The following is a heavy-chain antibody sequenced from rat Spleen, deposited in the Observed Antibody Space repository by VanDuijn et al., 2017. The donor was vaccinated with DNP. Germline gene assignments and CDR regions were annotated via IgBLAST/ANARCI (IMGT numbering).Heavy chain of an antibody. CDR3: ARKGAYYGYTDYFDY. CDR1: GFTFSYYG. Sequence: EVQLVESGGGLVQPGRSLKLSCTASGFTFSYYGMAWVRQTPTKGLEWVATISYDGSSTYYLDSVKGRFTISRDNAKNTQYLQMDSRQTEDTAMYFCARKGAYYGYTDYFDYWGQGVMVTVSS. CDR2: ISYDGSST. D-gene: IGHD1-9*01. V-gene: IGHV5-7*01. J-gene: IGHJ2*01.